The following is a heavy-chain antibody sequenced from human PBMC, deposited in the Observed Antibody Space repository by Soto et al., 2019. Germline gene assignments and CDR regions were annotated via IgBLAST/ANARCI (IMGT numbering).Heavy chain of an antibody. J-gene: IGHJ5*02. CDR3: ARSRITMVRGVISIWFDP. D-gene: IGHD3-10*01. CDR2: IHSGGST. V-gene: IGHV3-53*01. Sequence: GGSLRLSCAASGFTVSSNYMSWVRQAPGKGLEWVSVIHSGGSTYYADSVKGRFTISRDNSKNTLYLQMNSLRAEDTAVYYCARSRITMVRGVISIWFDPWGQGTLVTVSS. CDR1: GFTVSSNY.